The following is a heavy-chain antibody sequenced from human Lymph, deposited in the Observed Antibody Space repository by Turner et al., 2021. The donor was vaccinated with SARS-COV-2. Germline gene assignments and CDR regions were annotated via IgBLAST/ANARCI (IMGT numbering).Heavy chain of an antibody. J-gene: IGHJ6*02. V-gene: IGHV3-30-3*01. CDR2: ISYDGSNK. CDR1: GFTFSSYA. Sequence: QVQLVESGGGVVHPGWSLRLPCAASGFTFSSYAMHWVRQAPGKGLEWVAVISYDGSNKYDADSVKGRFTISRDNSKNTLYLQMNSLRAEDTAVYYCARDTGGQVDVWGQGTTVTVSS. D-gene: IGHD2-8*02. CDR3: ARDTGGQVDV.